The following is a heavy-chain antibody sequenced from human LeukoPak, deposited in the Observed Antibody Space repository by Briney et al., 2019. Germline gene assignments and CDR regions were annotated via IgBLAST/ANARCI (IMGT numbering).Heavy chain of an antibody. V-gene: IGHV3-23*01. J-gene: IGHJ4*02. Sequence: GGSLRLSCAASGFTFSSYAMSWVRQAPGKGLEWVTAISGSGGSTYYADSVKGRFTISRDNSKNTLYLQMNSLRAEDTAVYYCATPYNHYDSSGYYSETFDYWGQGTLVTVSS. D-gene: IGHD3-22*01. CDR1: GFTFSSYA. CDR2: ISGSGGST. CDR3: ATPYNHYDSSGYYSETFDY.